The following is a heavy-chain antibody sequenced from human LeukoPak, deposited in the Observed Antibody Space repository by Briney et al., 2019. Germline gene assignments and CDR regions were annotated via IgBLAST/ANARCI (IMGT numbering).Heavy chain of an antibody. V-gene: IGHV4-59*01. Sequence: SETLSLTCRVSGGSISSYYWSWIRQAPGKGLEWIGYIYYSGSTKYSPSLKSRVTISLDTSKNQFSLKLSSVTAADTAVYYCAGVKGYCSGGSCYSWTGQIDYWGQGTLVTVSS. CDR1: GGSISSYY. CDR3: AGVKGYCSGGSCYSWTGQIDY. D-gene: IGHD2-15*01. J-gene: IGHJ4*02. CDR2: IYYSGST.